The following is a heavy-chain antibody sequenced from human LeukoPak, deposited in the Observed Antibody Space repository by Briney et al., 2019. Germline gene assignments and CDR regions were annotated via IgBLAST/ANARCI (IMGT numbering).Heavy chain of an antibody. Sequence: GGSLRLSCAASGFIFSSYSMSWVRQAPGKGLEWVSVITGSGGNTYYADSVKGRFTISKDSSENTVYLQMSSLRVDDTAVYYCAKAASSSWPSYYYGMDVWGQGTTVTVSS. V-gene: IGHV3-23*01. CDR2: ITGSGGNT. CDR3: AKAASSSWPSYYYGMDV. J-gene: IGHJ6*02. CDR1: GFIFSSYS. D-gene: IGHD6-13*01.